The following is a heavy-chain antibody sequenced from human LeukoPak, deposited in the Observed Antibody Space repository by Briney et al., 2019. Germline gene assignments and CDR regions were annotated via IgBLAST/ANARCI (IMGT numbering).Heavy chain of an antibody. D-gene: IGHD6-19*01. Sequence: GGSLRLSRAAAGFTFSNYWMHWVRQAPGKGLVWVAAIKTDGSDMQYAVSVKGRFTISRDNAKNSLYLQMSSLRAEDTAIYYCARDRISVAEDFDYWGQGTLVTVSS. CDR1: GFTFSNYW. CDR3: ARDRISVAEDFDY. CDR2: IKTDGSDM. V-gene: IGHV3-74*03. J-gene: IGHJ4*02.